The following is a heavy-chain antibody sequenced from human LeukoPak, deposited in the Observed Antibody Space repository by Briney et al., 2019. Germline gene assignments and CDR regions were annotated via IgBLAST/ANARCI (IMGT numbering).Heavy chain of an antibody. CDR3: ARHRTTVTISDAFDI. CDR2: ISYDGSNK. D-gene: IGHD4-17*01. J-gene: IGHJ3*02. V-gene: IGHV3-30-3*01. CDR1: GFTFSSYA. Sequence: GGSLRLSCAASGFTFSSYAMHWVRQAPGKGLEWVAVISYDGSNKYYADSVKGRFTISRDNAENSLYLQMNSLRAEDTAVYYCARHRTTVTISDAFDIWGQGTMVTVSS.